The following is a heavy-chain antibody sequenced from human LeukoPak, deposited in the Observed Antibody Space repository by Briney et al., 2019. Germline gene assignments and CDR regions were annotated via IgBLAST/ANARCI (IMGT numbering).Heavy chain of an antibody. Sequence: GGSLRLSCAASGFTFSTYVMSWVRQAPGKGPELVSGISGSGDPTYYADSVKGRFTISRDNSKNTLYLQMNSLRAEDTAVYYCAKSVVLLWFGELLSAWFDPWGQGTLVTVSS. CDR2: ISGSGDPT. CDR1: GFTFSTYV. D-gene: IGHD3-10*01. V-gene: IGHV3-23*01. CDR3: AKSVVLLWFGELLSAWFDP. J-gene: IGHJ5*02.